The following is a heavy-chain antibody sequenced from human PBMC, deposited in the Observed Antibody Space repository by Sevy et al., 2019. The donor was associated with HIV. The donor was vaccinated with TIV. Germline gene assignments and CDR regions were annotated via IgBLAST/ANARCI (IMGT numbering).Heavy chain of an antibody. CDR2: ISYDGSSK. V-gene: IGHV3-30-3*01. Sequence: GGCLRLSCAASGFTFSSFAMHWVRQAPGKGLEWLAVISYDGSSKYYPDSVKGRFTISRDNAKNTLYLQMNRLRHEDTAVYFCAILGVDCVSTNCYGMRSLSFDFWGQGTLVTVSS. CDR3: AILGVDCVSTNCYGMRSLSFDF. CDR1: GFTFSSFA. J-gene: IGHJ4*02. D-gene: IGHD2-2*01.